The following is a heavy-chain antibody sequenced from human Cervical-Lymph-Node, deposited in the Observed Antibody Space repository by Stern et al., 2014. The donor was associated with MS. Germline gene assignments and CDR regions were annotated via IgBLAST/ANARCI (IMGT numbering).Heavy chain of an antibody. D-gene: IGHD6-25*01. CDR3: ATFIATAGTFNY. Sequence: QVQLVESGAEVKKPGASVKVSCKASGHTTTSYGITCVRQAPGQGLEWMGWISAHNGNTNYVQRFQGRVSMTTDTSTSTAYMELRSLRSDDTAVYYCATFIATAGTFNYWGQGTLVTVSS. CDR1: GHTTTSYG. V-gene: IGHV1-18*01. J-gene: IGHJ4*02. CDR2: ISAHNGNT.